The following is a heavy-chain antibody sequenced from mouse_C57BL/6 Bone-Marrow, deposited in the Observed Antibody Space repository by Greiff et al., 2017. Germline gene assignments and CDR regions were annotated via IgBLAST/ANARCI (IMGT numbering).Heavy chain of an antibody. CDR2: IDPENGDT. Sequence: VHVKQSGAELVRPGASVKLSCTASGFNIKDDYMHWVKQRPEQGLEWIGWIDPENGDTEYASKFQGKATITADTSSNTAYLQLSSLTSEDTAVYYCTTIFFAYWGQGTLVTVSA. CDR1: GFNIKDDY. CDR3: TTIFFAY. V-gene: IGHV14-4*01. J-gene: IGHJ3*01.